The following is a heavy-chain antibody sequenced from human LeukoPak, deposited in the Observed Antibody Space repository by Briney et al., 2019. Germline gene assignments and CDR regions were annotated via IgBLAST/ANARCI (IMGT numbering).Heavy chain of an antibody. CDR3: ARADSSGWFLFDY. CDR1: GGSISSYY. CDR2: IFHSGST. D-gene: IGHD6-19*01. V-gene: IGHV4-59*01. Sequence: SETLSLTCNVSGGSISSYYWSWIRQPPGKGLEWIGHIFHSGSTNYSPSLKSRVAISVDPSKNLFSLKLSSVTAADTAVYYCARADSSGWFLFDYWGQGTPVIVSS. J-gene: IGHJ4*02.